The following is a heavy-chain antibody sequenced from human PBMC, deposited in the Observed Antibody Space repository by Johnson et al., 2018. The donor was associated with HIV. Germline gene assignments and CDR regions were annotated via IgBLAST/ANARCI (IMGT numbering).Heavy chain of an antibody. CDR1: GLIVSDNY. V-gene: IGHV3-53*01. CDR3: TTGPVGATKGGGAFDI. Sequence: VQLVESGGGLMQPGGSLRLSCEASGLIVSDNYMNWVRQAPGKGLEWVSALYAGGPTYYTDSVEGRFTISRDSSKNTVYLQMNSLRAEDTAVYYCTTGPVGATKGGGAFDIWGQGTMVTVSS. CDR2: LYAGGPT. D-gene: IGHD1-26*01. J-gene: IGHJ3*02.